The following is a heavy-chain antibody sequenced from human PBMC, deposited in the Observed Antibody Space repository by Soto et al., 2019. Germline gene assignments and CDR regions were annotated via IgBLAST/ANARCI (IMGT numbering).Heavy chain of an antibody. J-gene: IGHJ4*02. Sequence: QVQLQESGPGLVKPSETLSLTCTVSGGSISSYYWSWIRQPPGKGLEWIGYIYYSGSTNYNPPLTSRVTLSVDTSKNQLAMKLNPMTAVYTAVYYCARHNYGSGSTYFDYWGQGTLVTVSS. V-gene: IGHV4-59*08. CDR1: GGSISSYY. D-gene: IGHD3-10*01. CDR2: IYYSGST. CDR3: ARHNYGSGSTYFDY.